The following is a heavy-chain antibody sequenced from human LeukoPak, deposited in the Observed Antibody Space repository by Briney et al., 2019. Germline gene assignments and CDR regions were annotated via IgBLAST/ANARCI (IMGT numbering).Heavy chain of an antibody. CDR2: ISSSSSTI. J-gene: IGHJ4*02. V-gene: IGHV3-48*01. CDR3: ARTQRGYSGYDNHLRW. D-gene: IGHD5-12*01. Sequence: GGFLRLSCALSGFTFSSYEMKWVRQAPGRGLEWVSYISSSSSTIYYADSVKGRFTISRDNAKNSPYRQMYSLRGADTAVYYCARTQRGYSGYDNHLRWWGKGTPVTVSS. CDR1: GFTFSSYE.